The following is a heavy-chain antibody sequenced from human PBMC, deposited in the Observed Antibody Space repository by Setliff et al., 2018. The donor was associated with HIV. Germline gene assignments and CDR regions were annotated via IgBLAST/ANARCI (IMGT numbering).Heavy chain of an antibody. CDR1: GYIFTRYY. D-gene: IGHD6-19*01. J-gene: IGHJ4*02. V-gene: IGHV1-46*01. Sequence: ASVKVSCKASGYIFTRYYVHWVRQAPGQGLEWLGTINPIGGATQYAQRFQGRVTMTRDASTGTAYMELRNLRSDDTAVYYCATAKEHWLTEGGFDFWGQGTLVTVSS. CDR3: ATAKEHWLTEGGFDF. CDR2: INPIGGAT.